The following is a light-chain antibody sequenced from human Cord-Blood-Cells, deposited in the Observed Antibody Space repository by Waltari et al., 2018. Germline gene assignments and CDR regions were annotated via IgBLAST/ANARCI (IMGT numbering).Light chain of an antibody. CDR1: SSDVGGYNY. CDR2: DVS. CDR3: CSYAGSYTYV. V-gene: IGLV2-11*01. Sequence: QSALTQPRSVSGSPGQSVTISCTGTSSDVGGYNYVSWYQQNPGKAPKLMIYDVSKRPSVVPDRFSGSKSGNTASLTISGLQAEDEADYYCCSYAGSYTYVFGTGTKVTVL. J-gene: IGLJ1*01.